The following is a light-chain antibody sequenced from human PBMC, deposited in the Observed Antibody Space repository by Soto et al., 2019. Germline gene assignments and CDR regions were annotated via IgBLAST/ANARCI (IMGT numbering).Light chain of an antibody. V-gene: IGLV1-47*01. Sequence: QAVVTQPPSASGTPGQRVTISCSGSSSNIGSNFIYWYQQLPGTAPKLLIYRNNERPSGVPDRFSGSKSGTSASLDISGLRSEDEADYHCAAWDDSLSGVVFGGGTKLTVL. CDR2: RNN. CDR1: SSNIGSNF. J-gene: IGLJ2*01. CDR3: AAWDDSLSGVV.